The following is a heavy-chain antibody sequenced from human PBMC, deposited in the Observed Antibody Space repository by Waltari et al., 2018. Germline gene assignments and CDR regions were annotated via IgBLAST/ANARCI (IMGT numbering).Heavy chain of an antibody. J-gene: IGHJ4*02. CDR3: ARVGARIAVAGTVDY. V-gene: IGHV4-34*01. Sequence: QVQLQQWGAGLLKPSETLSLTCAVYGGSFSGYYWSWIRQPPGQGLEWIGEINHSGSTNYNPSLKSRVTISVDTSKNQFSLKLSSVTAADTAVYYWARVGARIAVAGTVDYWGQGTLVTVSS. CDR1: GGSFSGYY. D-gene: IGHD6-19*01. CDR2: INHSGST.